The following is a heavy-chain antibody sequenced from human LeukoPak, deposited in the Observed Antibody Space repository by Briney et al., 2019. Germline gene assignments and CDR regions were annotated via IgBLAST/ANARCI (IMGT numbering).Heavy chain of an antibody. V-gene: IGHV3-74*01. CDR3: ARHYDAAAFDI. Sequence: GGSLRLSCAASGFTFSSYGMHWVRQAPGRGLVLVSRISTDGSTTTYADSVKGRFTISRDNAKNALYLQMNSLTAEDTAVYYCARHYDAAAFDIWGQGTGVTVSS. D-gene: IGHD5-12*01. CDR2: ISTDGSTT. J-gene: IGHJ3*02. CDR1: GFTFSSYG.